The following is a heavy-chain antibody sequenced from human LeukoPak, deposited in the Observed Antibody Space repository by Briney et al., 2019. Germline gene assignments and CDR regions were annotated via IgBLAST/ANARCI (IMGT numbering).Heavy chain of an antibody. J-gene: IGHJ4*02. Sequence: KPSETLSLTCTVSGGSISSYYWSWIRQPPGKGLEWIGYIYYSGSTNYNPSLKSRVTISVDTSKNQFSLKLSSVTAADTAVYYCARVTLGYCSSTSCFPFDYWGQGTPVTVSS. V-gene: IGHV4-59*08. CDR3: ARVTLGYCSSTSCFPFDY. D-gene: IGHD2-2*01. CDR2: IYYSGST. CDR1: GGSISSYY.